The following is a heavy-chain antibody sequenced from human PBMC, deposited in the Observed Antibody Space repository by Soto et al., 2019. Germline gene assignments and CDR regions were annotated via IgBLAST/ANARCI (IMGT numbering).Heavy chain of an antibody. V-gene: IGHV3-21*01. Sequence: GGSLRLSCAASGFTFSSYSMNWVRQAPGKGLEWVSSISSSSSYIYYADSVKGRFTISRDNAKNSLYLQMNSLRAEDTAVYYCARDPGWKAAPSSYWGQGTLVTVSS. CDR3: ARDPGWKAAPSSY. J-gene: IGHJ4*02. CDR2: ISSSSSYI. CDR1: GFTFSSYS. D-gene: IGHD6-6*01.